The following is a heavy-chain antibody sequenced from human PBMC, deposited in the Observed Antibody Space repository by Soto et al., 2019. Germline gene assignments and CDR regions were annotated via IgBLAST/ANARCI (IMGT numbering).Heavy chain of an antibody. CDR2: IYYSGST. CDR3: ARDGAVAGRYYFDY. CDR1: GGSVSSGSYY. Sequence: QVQLQESGPGLVKPSETLSLTCTVSGGSVSSGSYYWSWIRQPPGKGLEWIGYIYYSGSTNYNPSLKSRCTISVDTAKNQFSLKLSSVTAADTAVYYCARDGAVAGRYYFDYWGQGTLVTVSS. V-gene: IGHV4-61*01. J-gene: IGHJ4*02. D-gene: IGHD6-19*01.